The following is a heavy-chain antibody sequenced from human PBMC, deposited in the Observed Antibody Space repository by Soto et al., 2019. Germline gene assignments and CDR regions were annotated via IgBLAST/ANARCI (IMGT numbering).Heavy chain of an antibody. J-gene: IGHJ6*02. CDR2: IKSKTDGGTT. CDR3: TTPWSSGYLDSYYGMDV. Sequence: EVQLVESGGGLVKPGGSLRLSCAASGFTFSNAWMNWVRQAPGKGLEWVGRIKSKTDGGTTDYAAPVKGRFTISREDSKNTLYLQMNSLKTEETAVYYCTTPWSSGYLDSYYGMDVWGQGTAVTVSS. D-gene: IGHD6-13*01. CDR1: GFTFSNAW. V-gene: IGHV3-15*07.